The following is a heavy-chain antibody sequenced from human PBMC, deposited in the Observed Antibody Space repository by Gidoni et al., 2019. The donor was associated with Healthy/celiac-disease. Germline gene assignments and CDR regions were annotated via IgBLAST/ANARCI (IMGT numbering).Heavy chain of an antibody. CDR3: ARHAGKVVINWFDP. CDR2: IYYSGST. Sequence: QLQLQESGPGLVKPSETLSLTCTVSGGSISSSSYYWGWIRQPPGKGLEWIGSIYYSGSTYYNPSLKSRVTISVDTSKNQFSLKLSSVTAADTAVYYCARHAGKVVINWFDPWGQGTLVTVSS. V-gene: IGHV4-39*01. J-gene: IGHJ5*02. CDR1: GGSISSSSYY. D-gene: IGHD3-22*01.